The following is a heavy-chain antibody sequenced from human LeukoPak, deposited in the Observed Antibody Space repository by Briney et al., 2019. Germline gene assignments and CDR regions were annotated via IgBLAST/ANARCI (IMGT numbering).Heavy chain of an antibody. V-gene: IGHV3-64*01. J-gene: IGHJ4*02. CDR1: GFTFSIYA. Sequence: GGSLRPSCAASGFTFSIYAMHWVRQGPGKGLEHVSGISYNGSQTYYGNSVKDRFTISRDNAKNTVYLQMASLRVDDMAVYYCVRDRGGSGWYYFDYWGQGILVTVSS. CDR2: ISYNGSQT. D-gene: IGHD6-19*01. CDR3: VRDRGGSGWYYFDY.